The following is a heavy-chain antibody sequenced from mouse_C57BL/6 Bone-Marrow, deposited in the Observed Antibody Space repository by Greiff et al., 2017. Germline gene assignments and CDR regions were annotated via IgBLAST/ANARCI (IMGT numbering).Heavy chain of an antibody. CDR1: GYTFTSYG. Sequence: QVQLQQSGAELARPGASVKLSCKASGYTFTSYGISWVKQRTGQGLEWIGEIYPRSGNTYYNEQFKGKATLTADKSSSTAYMELRSLTSEDSAVYFCARSAGSSPYYAMDYWGQGTSVTVSS. J-gene: IGHJ4*01. CDR3: ARSAGSSPYYAMDY. D-gene: IGHD1-1*01. V-gene: IGHV1-81*01. CDR2: IYPRSGNT.